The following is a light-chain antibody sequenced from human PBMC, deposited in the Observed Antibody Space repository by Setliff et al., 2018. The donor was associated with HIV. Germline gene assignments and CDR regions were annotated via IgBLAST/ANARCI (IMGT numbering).Light chain of an antibody. Sequence: QSALTQPASASGSPGQSITISCTGTSSDVGDYKYVSWYQQLPGKAPKLMLYDVSHRPSGVSNRFSGSKSGDTAALTISGLQADDEANYYCSSYSSSTSFYVFGTGTKSPS. CDR1: SSDVGDYKY. CDR2: DVS. J-gene: IGLJ1*01. CDR3: SSYSSSTSFYV. V-gene: IGLV2-14*03.